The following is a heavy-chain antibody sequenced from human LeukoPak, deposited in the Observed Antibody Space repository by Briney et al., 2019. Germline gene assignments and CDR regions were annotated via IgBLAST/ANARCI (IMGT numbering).Heavy chain of an antibody. V-gene: IGHV3-21*01. CDR1: GFTFSSYS. J-gene: IGHJ3*02. Sequence: AGGSLRLSCAASGFTFSSYSMNWVRQAPGKGLEWVSSISSSSSYIYYADSVKGRFTISRDNAKNSLYLQMNSLRAEDTAVYYCARGNHDYGDAFDIWGQGTMVTVSS. D-gene: IGHD4-17*01. CDR3: ARGNHDYGDAFDI. CDR2: ISSSSSYI.